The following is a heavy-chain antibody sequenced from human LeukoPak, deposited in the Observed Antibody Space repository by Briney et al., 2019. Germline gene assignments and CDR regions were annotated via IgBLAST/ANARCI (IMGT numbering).Heavy chain of an antibody. CDR2: IRSSSSDI. D-gene: IGHD1-26*01. V-gene: IGHV3-21*01. CDR3: ARVRSGSLDY. J-gene: IGHJ4*02. Sequence: GGSLRLSCAASGFTFSSYSMNWVRQAPGKGLEWVSFIRSSSSDIYYADSVKGRFTISRDDAKNSLYLQMDSLRAEDTAVYYCARVRSGSLDYWGQGTLVTVSS. CDR1: GFTFSSYS.